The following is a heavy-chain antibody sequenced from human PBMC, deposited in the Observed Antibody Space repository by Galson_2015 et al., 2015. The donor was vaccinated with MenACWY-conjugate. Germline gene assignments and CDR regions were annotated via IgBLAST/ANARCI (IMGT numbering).Heavy chain of an antibody. CDR2: ISGSAGAT. J-gene: IGHJ4*02. V-gene: IGHV3-23*01. CDR1: GISLRRNA. D-gene: IGHD2-15*01. Sequence: SLRLSCAASGISLRRNAMSWVRQAPGKGLEWVSAISGSAGATSYAESVQGRFTISRDISNNTLYLQMNSLRAEDTAVYYCANNAYSGGIDYWGQGTLVTVSS. CDR3: ANNAYSGGIDY.